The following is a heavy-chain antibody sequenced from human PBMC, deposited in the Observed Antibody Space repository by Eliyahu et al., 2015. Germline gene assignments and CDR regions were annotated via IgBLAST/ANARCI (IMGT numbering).Heavy chain of an antibody. Sequence: EVQLLESGGGLVQPGGSLRLSCAASGFTFSNYAMSWVRQAPGKGLEWVSAISGSGGSTYYADSVKGRFTISRDNSKNTLYLQMNSLRAEDTAVYYCAKDRREQQLARGSGYFDFWGQGTLVTVSS. V-gene: IGHV3-23*01. CDR3: AKDRREQQLARGSGYFDF. CDR2: ISGSGGST. CDR1: GFTFSNYA. D-gene: IGHD6-13*01. J-gene: IGHJ4*02.